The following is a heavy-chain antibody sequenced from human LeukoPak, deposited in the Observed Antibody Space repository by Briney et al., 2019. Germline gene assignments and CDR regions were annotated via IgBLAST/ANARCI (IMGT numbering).Heavy chain of an antibody. CDR1: GFTLSNYW. J-gene: IGHJ4*02. CDR3: AKGPDMVHPGNFDF. D-gene: IGHD1-1*01. Sequence: PGGSLRLSCAASGFTLSNYWMHWVRQAPGKGLVWVSRLNNDGSSTTYADSVKGRFTISRDNAKNTLYLQMNSLRVEDTAVYYCAKGPDMVHPGNFDFWGQGTLVTVSS. CDR2: LNNDGSST. V-gene: IGHV3-74*01.